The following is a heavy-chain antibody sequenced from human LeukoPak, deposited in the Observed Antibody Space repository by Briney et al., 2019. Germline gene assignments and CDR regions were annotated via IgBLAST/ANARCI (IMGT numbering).Heavy chain of an antibody. CDR1: GGSISSSSYY. Sequence: SETLSLTCTVSGGSISSSSYYWGWIRQPPGKGLEWIGSIYYSGSTYYNPSLKSRVTISVDTSKNQFSLKLSSVTAADTAVYYCASLSIAAADDAFDIWGQGTMVTVSS. CDR2: IYYSGST. J-gene: IGHJ3*02. V-gene: IGHV4-39*07. D-gene: IGHD6-13*01. CDR3: ASLSIAAADDAFDI.